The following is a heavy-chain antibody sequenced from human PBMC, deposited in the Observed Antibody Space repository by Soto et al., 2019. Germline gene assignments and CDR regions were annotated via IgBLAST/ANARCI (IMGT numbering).Heavy chain of an antibody. D-gene: IGHD1-7*01. J-gene: IGHJ4*02. CDR2: SSATGAGT. Sequence: GGSLRLSCAASGFTFSSYWMSWVRQAPGKGLEWVSFSSATGAGTYYADSVKGRFTISRDNPKNTLYLQMTSLRADDTAVYYCAKDRRAGGNYGFYSDFWGQGALVTVSS. V-gene: IGHV3-23*01. CDR3: AKDRRAGGNYGFYSDF. CDR1: GFTFSSYW.